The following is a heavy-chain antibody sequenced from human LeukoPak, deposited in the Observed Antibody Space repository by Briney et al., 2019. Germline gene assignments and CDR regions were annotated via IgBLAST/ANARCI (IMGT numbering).Heavy chain of an antibody. CDR3: AGTYYDFWSGYQTSDY. CDR1: GYSISSGYY. V-gene: IGHV4-38-2*01. J-gene: IGHJ4*02. D-gene: IGHD3-3*01. Sequence: PSETLSLTCAVSGYSISSGYYWGWIRQPPGKGLEWIGSIYHSGGTYYNPSLKSRVTISVDTSKNQFSLKLSSVTAADTAVYYCAGTYYDFWSGYQTSDYWGQGTLVTVSS. CDR2: IYHSGGT.